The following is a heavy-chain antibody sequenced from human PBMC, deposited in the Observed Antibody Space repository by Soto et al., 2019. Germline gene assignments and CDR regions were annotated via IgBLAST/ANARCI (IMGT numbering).Heavy chain of an antibody. CDR1: GDSISSFY. Sequence: QVQLQESGLGLVKPSETLSLTCTVSGDSISSFYWSWIRQPPGRGLEWIGYIYYSGSTNYNPSLKSRVTISVDMSKNQVSLKVNSVTAADTAVYYCARGQTAGWSYYYGMDVWGQGSTVTVSS. CDR2: IYYSGST. V-gene: IGHV4-59*01. J-gene: IGHJ6*02. CDR3: ARGQTAGWSYYYGMDV. D-gene: IGHD2-15*01.